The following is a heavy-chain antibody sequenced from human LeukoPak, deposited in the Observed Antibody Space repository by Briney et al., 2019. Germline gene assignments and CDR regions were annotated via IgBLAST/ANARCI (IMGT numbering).Heavy chain of an antibody. CDR1: GGSISSGDYY. V-gene: IGHV4-30-4*08. D-gene: IGHD3-10*01. CDR2: SSYSGST. Sequence: SETLSLSCTVSGGSISSGDYYWSWIRHPPGHVLERIGHSSYSGSTYYNPSLKSRVTISLDTSKNQFSLKLSSVTAADTAVYYCARAVDYYGSGSYYKRWFDPWGQGTLVTVSS. J-gene: IGHJ5*02. CDR3: ARAVDYYGSGSYYKRWFDP.